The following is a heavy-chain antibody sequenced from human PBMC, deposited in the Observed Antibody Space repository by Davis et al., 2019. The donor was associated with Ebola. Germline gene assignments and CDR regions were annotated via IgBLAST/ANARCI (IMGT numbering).Heavy chain of an antibody. V-gene: IGHV4-61*01. CDR3: ARRGCSGGSCLFDY. CDR1: GGSVSSGSYY. Sequence: SETLSLTCTVSGGSVSSGSYYWSWIRQPPGKGLEWIGYIYYSGSTNYNPSLKSRVTISVDTSKNQFSLKLTSVTAADTAVYYCARRGCSGGSCLFDYWGQGTLVTVSS. J-gene: IGHJ4*02. D-gene: IGHD2-15*01. CDR2: IYYSGST.